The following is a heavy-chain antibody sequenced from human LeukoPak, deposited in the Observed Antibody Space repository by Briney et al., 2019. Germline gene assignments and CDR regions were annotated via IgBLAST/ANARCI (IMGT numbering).Heavy chain of an antibody. J-gene: IGHJ4*02. D-gene: IGHD1-1*01. CDR1: GFTFSSYW. V-gene: IGHV3-7*05. CDR2: IKGDGSEK. Sequence: GGSLRLSCAASGFTFSSYWMTWVRQAPGRGLEWVANIKGDGSEKYYADSVRGQFTISRDNSKNTLYLQMNSLRLEDTAVYYCATRPGYRAFDYWGQGTLVTVSS. CDR3: ATRPGYRAFDY.